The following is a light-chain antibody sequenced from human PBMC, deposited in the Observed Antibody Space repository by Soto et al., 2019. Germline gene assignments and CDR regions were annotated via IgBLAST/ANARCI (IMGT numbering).Light chain of an antibody. CDR1: QSISSY. CDR3: QQGYRSLLFS. CDR2: AAS. V-gene: IGKV1-39*01. J-gene: IGKJ3*01. Sequence: DIQMTQSPSSLSASVGDRVTITCRASQSISSYLNWYQQKPRKDPKLLIYAASSLQSGVPSRFSGSGSGTDCTLTISSLHPEDFATYFCQQGYRSLLFSFGPGTTVDIK.